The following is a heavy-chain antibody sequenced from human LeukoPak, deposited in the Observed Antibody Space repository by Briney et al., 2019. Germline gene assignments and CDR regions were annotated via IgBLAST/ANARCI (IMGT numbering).Heavy chain of an antibody. J-gene: IGHJ4*02. Sequence: SETLSLTCTVSGGSITSYYWSWIRQPPGKGLEWIGYVSHSGSTNYNPSLKSRVTISVDTSKNQFSLKLSSVTAADTAVYYCARYCTNGVCYIEAFDYWGQGTLVTVSS. CDR1: GGSITSYY. V-gene: IGHV4-4*09. CDR2: VSHSGST. D-gene: IGHD2-8*01. CDR3: ARYCTNGVCYIEAFDY.